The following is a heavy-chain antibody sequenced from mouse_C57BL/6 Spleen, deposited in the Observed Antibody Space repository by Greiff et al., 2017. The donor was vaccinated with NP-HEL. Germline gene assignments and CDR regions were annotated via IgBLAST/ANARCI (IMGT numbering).Heavy chain of an antibody. CDR3: VRLHTDPAY. D-gene: IGHD1-1*01. CDR2: IRSKSNNYAT. CDR1: GFSFNTYA. J-gene: IGHJ3*01. V-gene: IGHV10-1*01. Sequence: EVKLVESGGGLVQPKGSLKLSCAASGFSFNTYAMNWVRQAPGKGLEWVARIRSKSNNYATYYADSVKDRFTISRDDSESMLYLQMNNLKTEDTAMYYCVRLHTDPAYWGQGTLVTVSA.